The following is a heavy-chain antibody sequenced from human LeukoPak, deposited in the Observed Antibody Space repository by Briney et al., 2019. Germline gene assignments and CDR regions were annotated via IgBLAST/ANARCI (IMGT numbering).Heavy chain of an antibody. J-gene: IGHJ4*02. CDR1: GGTFSSYA. V-gene: IGHV1-69*13. D-gene: IGHD3-22*01. CDR2: IIPIFGTA. Sequence: SVKVSCKASGGTFSSYAISWVRQAPGQGLEWMGGIIPIFGTATYAQKFQGRVTITADESTSTAYMELSSLRSEDTAVYYCARDRGGYYYDSSGYYYFDYWGQGTLVTVSS. CDR3: ARDRGGYYYDSSGYYYFDY.